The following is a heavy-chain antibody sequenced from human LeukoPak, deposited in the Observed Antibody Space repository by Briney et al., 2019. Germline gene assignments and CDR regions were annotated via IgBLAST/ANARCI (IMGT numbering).Heavy chain of an antibody. V-gene: IGHV1-2*02. J-gene: IGHJ4*02. CDR3: AIRGATGTTFDY. D-gene: IGHD1-1*01. Sequence: GASVKVSCKASGYTFTGYYMHWVRQAPGQGLEWMGWINPNSGGTTYAQKFQGRVTITRDTSASTAYMELSSLRSEDTAVYYCAIRGATGTTFDYWGQGTLVTVSS. CDR2: INPNSGGT. CDR1: GYTFTGYY.